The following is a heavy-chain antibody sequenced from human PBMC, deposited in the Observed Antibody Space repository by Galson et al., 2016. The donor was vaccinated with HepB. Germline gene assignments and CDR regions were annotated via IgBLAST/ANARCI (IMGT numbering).Heavy chain of an antibody. CDR3: ARDAGGPYDL. V-gene: IGHV4-59*01. D-gene: IGHD3-16*01. J-gene: IGHJ2*01. CDR1: GSSLTTYY. Sequence: QVQLQESGPGLLKPSETLSLTCTVSGSSLTTYYWRWVRQPPGKGLEWIAYFYFSGSTNYNPSLKSRVTVSFDTSKNQFSLKLNSLTAADTAVYYCARDAGGPYDLWGRGTLVSVSS. CDR2: FYFSGST.